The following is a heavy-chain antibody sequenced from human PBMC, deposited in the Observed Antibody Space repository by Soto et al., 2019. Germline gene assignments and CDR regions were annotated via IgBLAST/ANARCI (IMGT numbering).Heavy chain of an antibody. V-gene: IGHV3-7*01. CDR2: IKQDGSEK. Sequence: GGSLRLSCAASGFTFSSYWMSWVRQAPGKGLEWVANIKQDGSEKYYVDSVKGRFTISRDNAKNSLYLQMNSLRAEDTAVYYCAGYSSGYYYDYWGQGNLVTVSS. CDR1: GFTFSSYW. D-gene: IGHD3-22*01. CDR3: AGYSSGYYYDY. J-gene: IGHJ4*02.